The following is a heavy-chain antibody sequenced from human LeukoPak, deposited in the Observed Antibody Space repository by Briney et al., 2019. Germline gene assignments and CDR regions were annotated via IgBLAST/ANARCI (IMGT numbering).Heavy chain of an antibody. CDR3: ARSRYSYDSSGYYYFPFDY. V-gene: IGHV1-18*01. CDR2: ISAYNGNT. CDR1: GYTFTSYG. Sequence: GASVKVSCKASGYTFTSYGISWVRQAPGQGLEWMGWISAYNGNTNYAQKLQGRVTMNTDTSTNTAYMELRSLRSDDTAVYYCARSRYSYDSSGYYYFPFDYWGQGTLVTVSS. J-gene: IGHJ4*02. D-gene: IGHD3-22*01.